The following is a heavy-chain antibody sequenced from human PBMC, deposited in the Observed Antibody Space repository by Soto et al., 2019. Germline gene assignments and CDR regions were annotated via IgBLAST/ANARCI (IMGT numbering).Heavy chain of an antibody. J-gene: IGHJ4*02. V-gene: IGHV2-26*01. CDR1: GFSLSNARMG. D-gene: IGHD1-26*01. CDR3: ARTTGGRRPRSYYFDY. CDR2: LFSNDEK. Sequence: QVTLKESGPVLVKPTETLTLTCTVSGFSLSNARMGVSWIRQPPGKALEWLAHLFSNDEKSYSTSLKSRLTISKDTSKSQVVLTMTNMDPVDTATYYCARTTGGRRPRSYYFDYWGQGTLVTVSS.